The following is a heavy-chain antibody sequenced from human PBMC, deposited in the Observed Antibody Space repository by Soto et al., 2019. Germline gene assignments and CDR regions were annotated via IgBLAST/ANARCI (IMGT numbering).Heavy chain of an antibody. J-gene: IGHJ4*02. CDR3: ASVGDTPWH. Sequence: GSLRLSWAASGFTFSGYWMHWGRQVPGKGLVWVSRINRDGSITGYADSVKGRFTISRENAKNTLYLQMINLRVEDTAVYFCASVGDTPWHWGEGTPVAVSP. CDR1: GFTFSGYW. CDR2: INRDGSIT. D-gene: IGHD1-26*01. V-gene: IGHV3-74*01.